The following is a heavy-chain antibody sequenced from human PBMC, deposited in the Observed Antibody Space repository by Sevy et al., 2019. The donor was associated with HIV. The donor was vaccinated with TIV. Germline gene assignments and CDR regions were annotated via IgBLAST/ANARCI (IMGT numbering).Heavy chain of an antibody. Sequence: GGSLRLSCEASGFSVSSNYMAWVRQAPGKGLEWVSVIYSGKSTDYRDSVNGRFTISRDSSKNTLYLQMDSLRAEDTAVYRCGRVPSHTGWFDYWGQGSLVTVSS. D-gene: IGHD6-19*01. V-gene: IGHV3-53*01. J-gene: IGHJ4*02. CDR1: GFSVSSNY. CDR3: GRVPSHTGWFDY. CDR2: IYSGKST.